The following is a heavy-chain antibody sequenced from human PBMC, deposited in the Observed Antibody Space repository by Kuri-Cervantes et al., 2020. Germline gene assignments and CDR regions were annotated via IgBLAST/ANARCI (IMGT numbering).Heavy chain of an antibody. CDR2: IYYSGST. CDR1: GGSVSSGDYY. Sequence: GSLRLSCTVSGGSVSSGDYYWSWIRQPPGKGLEWIGYIYYSGSTNYNPSLKSRVTISVDTSKNQFSLKLSSVTAADTAVYYCARTSKPRLRGYYFDYWGQGTLVTVSS. V-gene: IGHV4-61*08. D-gene: IGHD4-23*01. CDR3: ARTSKPRLRGYYFDY. J-gene: IGHJ4*02.